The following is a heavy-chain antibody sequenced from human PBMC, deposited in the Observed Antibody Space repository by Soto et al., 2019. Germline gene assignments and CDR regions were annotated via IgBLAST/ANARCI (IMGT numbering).Heavy chain of an antibody. J-gene: IGHJ6*03. CDR2: IYWDDDN. CDR1: GFSLSTSGVG. D-gene: IGHD2-2*01. V-gene: IGHV2-5*02. CDR3: ARVYCSSTSCLPHWYYYYYMDF. Sequence: QITLKESGPTLVKPTQTLTLTCTFSGFSLSTSGVGVGWIRQPPGKALEWLALIYWDDDNRYSPSLKSRLTISKESSKNHVVLTMTNIDPVDTATYYCARVYCSSTSCLPHWYYYYYMDFWGKGTTVTVSS.